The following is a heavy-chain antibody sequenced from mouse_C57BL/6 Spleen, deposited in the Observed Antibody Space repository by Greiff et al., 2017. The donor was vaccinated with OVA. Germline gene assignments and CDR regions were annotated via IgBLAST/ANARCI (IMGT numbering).Heavy chain of an antibody. CDR2: IDPSDSET. Sequence: QVQLQQPGAELVRPGSSVKLSCEASGYTFTSYWMHWVKQRPIQGLEWIGNIDPSDSETHYNQKFKDKATLTVDKSSSTDYMQLSSLTSEDSAVYYCARSLAYYSNFYFDYWGQGTTLTVSS. V-gene: IGHV1-52*01. J-gene: IGHJ2*01. CDR3: ARSLAYYSNFYFDY. D-gene: IGHD2-5*01. CDR1: GYTFTSYW.